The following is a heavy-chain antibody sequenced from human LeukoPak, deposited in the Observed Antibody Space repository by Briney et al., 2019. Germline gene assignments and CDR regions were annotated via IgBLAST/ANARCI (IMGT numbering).Heavy chain of an antibody. CDR1: GFTFSSYG. J-gene: IGHJ4*02. D-gene: IGHD3-3*01. CDR3: AGGVRFLEWLLTEPNFDY. V-gene: IGHV3-30*02. CDR2: IRYDGSNK. Sequence: PGGSLRLSCAASGFTFSSYGMHWVRQAPGKGLEWVAFIRYDGSNKYYADSVKGRFTISRDNSKNTLYLQMNSLRAEDTAVYYCAGGVRFLEWLLTEPNFDYWGQGTLVTVSS.